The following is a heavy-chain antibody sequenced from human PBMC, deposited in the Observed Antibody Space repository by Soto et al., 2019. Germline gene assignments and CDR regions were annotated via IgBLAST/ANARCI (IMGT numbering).Heavy chain of an antibody. CDR2: IDPSDSYT. J-gene: IGHJ6*02. V-gene: IGHV5-10-1*01. CDR3: ASPSPRYSSSWTYYYYYGMDV. Sequence: PGESLKISCKGSGYSFTSYWISWVRQMPGKGLEWMGRIDPSDSYTSYSPSFQGHVTISADKSISTAYLQWSSLKASDTAMYYCASPSPRYSSSWTYYYYYGMDVWGQGTTVTVSS. CDR1: GYSFTSYW. D-gene: IGHD6-13*01.